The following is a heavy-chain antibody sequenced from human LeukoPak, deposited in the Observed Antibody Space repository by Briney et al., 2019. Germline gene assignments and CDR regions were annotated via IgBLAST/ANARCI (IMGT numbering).Heavy chain of an antibody. CDR2: ISAYNGNT. V-gene: IGHV1-18*01. Sequence: ASVKVSCKASGYTFTSYGIIWVRQAPGQGLEWMGWISAYNGNTNYAQKLQGRVTMTTDTSTSTAYMELRSLRSDDTAVYYCARGYIPMVRGVITLDYWGQGTLVTVSS. CDR3: ARGYIPMVRGVITLDY. J-gene: IGHJ4*02. D-gene: IGHD3-10*01. CDR1: GYTFTSYG.